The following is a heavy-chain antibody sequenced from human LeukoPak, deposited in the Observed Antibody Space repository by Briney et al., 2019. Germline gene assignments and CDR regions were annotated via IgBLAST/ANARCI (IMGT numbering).Heavy chain of an antibody. CDR3: ATTQRSDVTQH. J-gene: IGHJ1*01. CDR1: GFTFSSYG. Sequence: GRSLRLSCAASGFTFSSYGMHWVRQAPGKGPEWVAVISYDGSNKYYADSVKGRFTISRDNSKNTLYLQMNSLRAEDTAVYYCATTQRSDVTQHWGQGTLVTVSS. CDR2: ISYDGSNK. V-gene: IGHV3-30*03. D-gene: IGHD2-21*02.